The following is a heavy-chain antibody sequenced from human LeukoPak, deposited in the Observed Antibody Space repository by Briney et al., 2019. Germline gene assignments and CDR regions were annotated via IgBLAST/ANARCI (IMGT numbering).Heavy chain of an antibody. J-gene: IGHJ4*02. Sequence: GASVKVSCKASGYTFTNYYMYWARQAPGQGLEWMGIINPSGGSTTYAQKFQGRVTMTRDMSTSTVYMELSSLRSEDTAVYYCARDFDDRSGYYYAYWGQGTLVTVSS. CDR3: ARDFDDRSGYYYAY. CDR2: INPSGGST. V-gene: IGHV1-46*01. D-gene: IGHD3-22*01. CDR1: GYTFTNYY.